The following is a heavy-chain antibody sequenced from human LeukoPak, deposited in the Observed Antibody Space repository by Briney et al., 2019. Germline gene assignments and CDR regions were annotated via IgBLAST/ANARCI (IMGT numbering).Heavy chain of an antibody. CDR3: ARDGSGWFSDS. J-gene: IGHJ4*02. V-gene: IGHV3-21*04. CDR1: GFTFSSYS. D-gene: IGHD6-19*01. Sequence: GGSLRLSCAASGFTFSSYSMNWVRQAPGKGLEWVSSISSSSSYIYYADSVKGRLTISRDNAKKSLYLQMNSLRAEDTALYHCARDGSGWFSDSWGQGTLVTVSS. CDR2: ISSSSSYI.